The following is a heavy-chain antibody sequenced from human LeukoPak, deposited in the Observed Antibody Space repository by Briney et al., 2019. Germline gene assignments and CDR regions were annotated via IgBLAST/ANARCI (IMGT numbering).Heavy chain of an antibody. J-gene: IGHJ6*03. CDR2: ISGDGGST. Sequence: GGSLRLSCAASGFTFDDYAMHWVRHAPGKGLEWDSLISGDGGSTYYADSVKGRFTISRDNSKNSLYLQMNSLRTEDTALYYCAKDSFGYYYYYYYMDVWGKGTTVTVSS. CDR3: AKDSFGYYYYYYYMDV. CDR1: GFTFDDYA. D-gene: IGHD3-3*01. V-gene: IGHV3-43*02.